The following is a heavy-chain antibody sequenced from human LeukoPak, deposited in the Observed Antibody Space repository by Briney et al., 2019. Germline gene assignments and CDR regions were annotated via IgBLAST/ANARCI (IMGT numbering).Heavy chain of an antibody. Sequence: ASVKVSCKASGYTFTGYYMHWVRQAPGQGLEWMGWINPNSGGTNYAQKFQGRVTMTRDTSINTSYMDLSRLRSDDTAVYYCARGGDSSSWFTSPDYWGQGTLVTVSS. CDR3: ARGGDSSSWFTSPDY. J-gene: IGHJ4*02. V-gene: IGHV1-2*02. D-gene: IGHD6-13*01. CDR1: GYTFTGYY. CDR2: INPNSGGT.